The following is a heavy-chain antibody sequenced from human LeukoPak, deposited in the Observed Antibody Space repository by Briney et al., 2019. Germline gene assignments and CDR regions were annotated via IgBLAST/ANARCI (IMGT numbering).Heavy chain of an antibody. CDR2: IGTAGDT. J-gene: IGHJ4*02. V-gene: IGHV3-13*01. CDR1: GFTFSSYD. CDR3: ARGRSTGSGWYFAY. Sequence: GGSLRLSCAASGFTFSSYDMHWVRQATGKCLEWVSAIGTAGDTYYPGSVKGRLTISRENAQNSLYLQMNSLRAGATAVYYCARGRSTGSGWYFAYWGQGPLVTVSS. D-gene: IGHD6-19*01.